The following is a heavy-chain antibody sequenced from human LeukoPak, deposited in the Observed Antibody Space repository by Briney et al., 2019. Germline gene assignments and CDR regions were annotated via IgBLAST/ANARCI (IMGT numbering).Heavy chain of an antibody. V-gene: IGHV4-30-4*01. CDR3: ARARGHYGDYTNWFDP. Sequence: SETLSLTCTVSGGSISSGDYYWSWIRQPPGKGLEWIGYIYYSGNTYYNPSLKSRVTMSVDTSKNQFSLKLSSVTAADTAAYYCARARGHYGDYTNWFDPWGQGTLVTVSS. CDR2: IYYSGNT. D-gene: IGHD4-17*01. CDR1: GGSISSGDYY. J-gene: IGHJ5*02.